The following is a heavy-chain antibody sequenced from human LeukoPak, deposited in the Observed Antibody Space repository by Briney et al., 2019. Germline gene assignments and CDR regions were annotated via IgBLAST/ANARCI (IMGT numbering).Heavy chain of an antibody. CDR2: ISGSGGST. CDR1: GFTFSSYA. CDR3: AKGYDSSGYSIDY. V-gene: IGHV3-23*01. D-gene: IGHD3-22*01. J-gene: IGHJ4*02. Sequence: GGSLRLSCAASGFTFSSYATSWVRQAPGKGLEWVSAISGSGGSTYYADSVKGRFTISRDNSKNTLYLQMNSLRAEDTAVYYCAKGYDSSGYSIDYWGQGTLVTVSS.